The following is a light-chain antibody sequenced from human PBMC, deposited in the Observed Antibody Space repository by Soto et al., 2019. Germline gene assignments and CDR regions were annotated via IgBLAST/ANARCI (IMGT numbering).Light chain of an antibody. CDR2: DAS. CDR3: HQYGSSPPT. CDR1: QSVRNSY. J-gene: IGKJ4*01. Sequence: EIVLTQSPGTLSLSPGERATLSCRASQSVRNSYLAWYQQKPGQAPRLLISDASSRATGIPDRFSGSGSGTDFTLTISRLEPEDFAVYHCHQYGSSPPTFGGGTKVETK. V-gene: IGKV3-20*01.